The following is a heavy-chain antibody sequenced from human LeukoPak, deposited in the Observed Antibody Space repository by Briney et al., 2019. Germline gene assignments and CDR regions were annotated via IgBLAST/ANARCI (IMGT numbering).Heavy chain of an antibody. D-gene: IGHD2-2*01. Sequence: ASVKVSCKASGYTFTGYYMHWVRQAPGQGLEWMGWLNPNSGGTNYAQKFQGRVTMTRDTSISTAYMELSRLRSDDTAVYYCARDAGYCSSTSCYSAAISYYFDYWGQETLVTVSS. J-gene: IGHJ4*02. CDR3: ARDAGYCSSTSCYSAAISYYFDY. CDR2: LNPNSGGT. V-gene: IGHV1-2*02. CDR1: GYTFTGYY.